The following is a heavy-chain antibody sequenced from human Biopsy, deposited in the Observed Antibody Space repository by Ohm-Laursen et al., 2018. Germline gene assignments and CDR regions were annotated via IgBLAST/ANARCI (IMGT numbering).Heavy chain of an antibody. CDR2: LYTSGDT. CDR3: ATGPKRLTGTSYFES. V-gene: IGHV4-4*07. D-gene: IGHD1-7*01. J-gene: IGHJ4*02. CDR1: GGSLSSYS. Sequence: SDTLSLTCTVSGGSLSSYSWSWIRQSAGKGLEWIGRLYTSGDTNYNPSLKSRASVSEDTSRRQFSLRLTSVTAADTAVYYCATGPKRLTGTSYFESWGRGILVTVS.